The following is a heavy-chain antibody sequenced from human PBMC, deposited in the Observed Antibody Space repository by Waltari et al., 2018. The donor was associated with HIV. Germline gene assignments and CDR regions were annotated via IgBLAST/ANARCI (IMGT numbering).Heavy chain of an antibody. CDR1: GYSIRSGYY. D-gene: IGHD3-22*01. CDR2: IYHSGST. CDR3: ARSQGFRESSGYYYYDY. Sequence: QVQLQESGPGLVKPSETLSLTCTVSGYSIRSGYYWGWLRPPPGKGLEWIGSIYHSGSTYYNPSLKSRVTISVDTSKNQFSLKLSSVTAADTAVYYCARSQGFRESSGYYYYDYWGQGTLVTVSS. V-gene: IGHV4-38-2*02. J-gene: IGHJ4*02.